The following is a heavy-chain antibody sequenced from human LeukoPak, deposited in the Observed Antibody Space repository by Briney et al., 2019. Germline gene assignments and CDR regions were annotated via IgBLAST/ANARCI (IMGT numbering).Heavy chain of an antibody. CDR3: ARDVVGSLDY. V-gene: IGHV3-7*01. J-gene: IGHJ4*02. CDR1: GFTFSTYW. CDR2: IKGDESAR. Sequence: GGSLWLSCAASGFTFSTYWMAWVRQAPGKGLEWVANIKGDESARHQADSVKGRFTISRDNTQNSVYLQMTSLRGEDTAVYYCARDVVGSLDYWGRGTLVTVSS. D-gene: IGHD1-26*01.